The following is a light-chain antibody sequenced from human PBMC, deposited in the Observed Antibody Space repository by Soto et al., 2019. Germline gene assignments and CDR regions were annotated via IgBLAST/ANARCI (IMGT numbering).Light chain of an antibody. V-gene: IGKV3-11*01. CDR3: HQRQSWPLT. J-gene: IGKJ1*01. Sequence: EIVLTQSPATLSSFPGDRVTLSCRASQYINTRLAWYQHRPGQAPSLLIYQTSLRTAGIPARFSASGSGTDFTLTISDVQPEDFALYYCHQRQSWPLTFGQGTKVDI. CDR2: QTS. CDR1: QYINTR.